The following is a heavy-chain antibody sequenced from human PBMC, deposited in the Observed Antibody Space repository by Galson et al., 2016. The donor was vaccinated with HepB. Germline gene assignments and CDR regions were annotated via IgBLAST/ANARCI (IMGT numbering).Heavy chain of an antibody. CDR1: GFIFDDYT. Sequence: SLRLSCAASGFIFDDYTMHWVRQAPGKGLEWVSVITWDGEKTNYADSVKGRFTISRDNTKNSLYLQMNSLGSEDTALYSCVLGGPAMLTSPYSTYKDVWSKGTTVTVSS. CDR3: VLGGPAMLTSPYSTYKDV. J-gene: IGHJ6*03. D-gene: IGHD5-18*01. V-gene: IGHV3-43*01. CDR2: ITWDGEKT.